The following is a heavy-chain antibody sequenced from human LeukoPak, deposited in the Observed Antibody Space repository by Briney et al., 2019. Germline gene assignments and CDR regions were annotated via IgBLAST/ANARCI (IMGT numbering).Heavy chain of an antibody. D-gene: IGHD2-2*01. CDR3: ARDSCSSASCYTPYYFYYYYMDV. CDR2: ITPTFGTA. V-gene: IGHV1-69*13. CDR1: GGTFSSYA. Sequence: ASVKVSCKASGGTFSSYAISWVRQAPGQGLEWMGGITPTFGTANYAQKFQGRVTITADESTSTAYMELSSLRSEDTAVYYCARDSCSSASCYTPYYFYYYYMDVWGKGTTVTVSS. J-gene: IGHJ6*03.